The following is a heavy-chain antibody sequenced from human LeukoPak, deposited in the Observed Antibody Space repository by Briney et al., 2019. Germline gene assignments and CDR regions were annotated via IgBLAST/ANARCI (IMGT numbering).Heavy chain of an antibody. CDR1: GYTFTGYY. Sequence: ASVKVSCKPSGYTFTGYYMHWVRQAPGQGLEWMGWINPNSGGTNYAQKFQGRVTMTRDTSISTAYMELSRLRSDDTAVYYCARGPYYYDSSGYYYDYWGQGTLVTVSS. D-gene: IGHD3-22*01. CDR2: INPNSGGT. V-gene: IGHV1-2*02. J-gene: IGHJ4*02. CDR3: ARGPYYYDSSGYYYDY.